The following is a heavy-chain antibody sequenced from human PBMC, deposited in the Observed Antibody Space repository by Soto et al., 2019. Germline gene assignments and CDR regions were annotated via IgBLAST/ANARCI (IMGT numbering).Heavy chain of an antibody. CDR2: ISGSDGKT. D-gene: IGHD3-3*01. V-gene: IGHV3-23*01. CDR3: ARWSYLDY. CDR1: GFSFGSYA. Sequence: GGSLRLSCAASGFSFGSYALSWVRQAPGKGLEWVSTISGSDGKTFYADSVKGRFSISRDTSQSALYLQMNSLRADDTAMYYCARWSYLDYWGQGTRVTVSS. J-gene: IGHJ4*02.